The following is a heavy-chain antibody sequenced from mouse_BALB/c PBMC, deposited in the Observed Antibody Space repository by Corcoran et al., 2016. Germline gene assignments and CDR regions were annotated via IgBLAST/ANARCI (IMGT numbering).Heavy chain of an antibody. CDR2: INTYTGEP. Sequence: QIQLVQSGPELKKPGETVKISCKASGYTFTNYGMNWVKQAPGKGLKWMGWINTYTGEPTYADDFKGRFAFSLETSASTAYLRINNLKNEDTATYFCASYYGSSWYFDVWGAGTTVTVSS. V-gene: IGHV9-3-1*01. J-gene: IGHJ1*01. CDR3: ASYYGSSWYFDV. D-gene: IGHD1-1*01. CDR1: GYTFTNYG.